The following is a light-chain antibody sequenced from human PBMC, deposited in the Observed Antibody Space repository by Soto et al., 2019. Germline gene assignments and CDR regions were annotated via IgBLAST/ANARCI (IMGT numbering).Light chain of an antibody. Sequence: DIQMTQSPSSMSASVGVRVTITYRESQSISSYLNWYQQKPVKAPRLLIYAASTLQSGVTSRFSGAGSGTEFTLTISSLQPEDFATYYCQQLSISLRTFGGGTKVDSK. V-gene: IGKV1-39*01. J-gene: IGKJ4*01. CDR3: QQLSISLRT. CDR2: AAS. CDR1: QSISSY.